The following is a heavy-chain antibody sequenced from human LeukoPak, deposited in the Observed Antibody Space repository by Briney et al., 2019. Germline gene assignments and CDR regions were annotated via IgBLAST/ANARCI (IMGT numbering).Heavy chain of an antibody. J-gene: IGHJ4*02. CDR3: ARRNDILTGYYSSFDY. D-gene: IGHD3-9*01. Sequence: SETLSLTCTVTGCSLTSTSYYWGWIRQPPGKGLEWIGSLYYSGGTYYNPSLKGRLTVSVDTSRTQFSLKLRSVTAADTTVYYCARRNDILTGYYSSFDYWGQGTLVTVSS. CDR2: LYYSGGT. V-gene: IGHV4-39*01. CDR1: GCSLTSTSYY.